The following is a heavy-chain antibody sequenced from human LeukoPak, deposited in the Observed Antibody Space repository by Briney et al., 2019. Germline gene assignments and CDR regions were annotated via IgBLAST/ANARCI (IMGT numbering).Heavy chain of an antibody. CDR1: GFTFSDYY. CDR2: ISSSGSTI. CDR3: ASRGYCSSTSCYKGFYYYYYYYMDV. Sequence: GGSLRLSCAASGFTFSDYYMSWIRQAPGKGLEWVSYISSSGSTIYYADSVKGRFTISRDNAKNSLYLQMNSLRAEDTAVYYCASRGYCSSTSCYKGFYYYYYYYMDVWGKGTTVTVSS. D-gene: IGHD2-2*02. V-gene: IGHV3-11*04. J-gene: IGHJ6*03.